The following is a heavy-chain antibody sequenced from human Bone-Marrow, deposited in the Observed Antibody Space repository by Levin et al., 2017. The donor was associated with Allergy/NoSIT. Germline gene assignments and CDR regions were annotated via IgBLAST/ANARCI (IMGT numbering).Heavy chain of an antibody. J-gene: IGHJ3*02. CDR2: IYSGGST. V-gene: IGHV3-66*01. Sequence: GGSLRLSCAASGFTVSSNYMSWVRQAPGKGLEWVSLIYSGGSTYYADSVKGRFTISRDNSKNTLYLQMNSLRAEDTAVYYCARDQGYCSGGSCLHDAFDIWGQGTMVTVSS. CDR1: GFTVSSNY. CDR3: ARDQGYCSGGSCLHDAFDI. D-gene: IGHD2-15*01.